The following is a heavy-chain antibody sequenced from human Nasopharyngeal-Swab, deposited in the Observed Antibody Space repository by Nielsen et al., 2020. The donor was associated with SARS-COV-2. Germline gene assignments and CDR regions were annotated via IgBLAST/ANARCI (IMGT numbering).Heavy chain of an antibody. D-gene: IGHD5-18*01. J-gene: IGHJ6*02. Sequence: SETLSLTCTVSGDSMITNSWIWIRQPPGKGLEWIGYIYYNGRTNYTPSLKSRVTVSLDTSRNQFSLKLSSVTAADTAVYYCAKGGDSYGRYGMDVWGQGTTVTVSS. CDR2: IYYNGRT. CDR3: AKGGDSYGRYGMDV. V-gene: IGHV4-59*01. CDR1: GDSMITNS.